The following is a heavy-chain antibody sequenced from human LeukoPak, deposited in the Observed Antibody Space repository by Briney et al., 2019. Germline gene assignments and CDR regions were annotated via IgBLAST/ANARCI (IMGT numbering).Heavy chain of an antibody. CDR2: IYYSGSI. CDR1: GGSISSYY. Sequence: PSETLSLTCTVSGGSISSYYWSWIRQPPGKGLEWIGYIYYSGSINYNPSLKSRVTISVDTSKNQFSLKLSSVTAADTAVYYCARLEQLWSYYFDYWGQGTLVTVSS. V-gene: IGHV4-59*08. J-gene: IGHJ4*02. D-gene: IGHD5-18*01. CDR3: ARLEQLWSYYFDY.